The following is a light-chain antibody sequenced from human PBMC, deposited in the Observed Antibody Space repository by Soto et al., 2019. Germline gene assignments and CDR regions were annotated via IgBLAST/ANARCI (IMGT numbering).Light chain of an antibody. CDR2: DAS. Sequence: DIQMTQSPSTLCAFVGDRVTITCRASQSISSWLAWYQQKPGKAPKLLIYDASSLESGVPSRFSGSGSGTEFTLTISSLQTDDFATYYCQQYDSYSWTFGQGTKVDIK. CDR3: QQYDSYSWT. J-gene: IGKJ1*01. CDR1: QSISSW. V-gene: IGKV1-5*01.